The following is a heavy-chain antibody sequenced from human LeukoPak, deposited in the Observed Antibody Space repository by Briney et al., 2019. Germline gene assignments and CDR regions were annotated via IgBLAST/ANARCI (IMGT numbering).Heavy chain of an antibody. CDR3: ASNPRDGYNSWYMDV. J-gene: IGHJ6*03. Sequence: GASVKVSCKASGYTFTGYYMHWVRQAPGQGLEWMGWINPNSGGTNYAQKFQGRVTMTRDTSISTAYMELSRLRSDDTAVYYCASNPRDGYNSWYMDVWGKGTTVTVSS. CDR1: GYTFTGYY. V-gene: IGHV1-2*02. D-gene: IGHD5-24*01. CDR2: INPNSGGT.